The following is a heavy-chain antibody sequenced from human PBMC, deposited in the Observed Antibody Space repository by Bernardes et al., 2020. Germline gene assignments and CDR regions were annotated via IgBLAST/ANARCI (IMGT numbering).Heavy chain of an antibody. J-gene: IGHJ3*01. V-gene: IGHV3-53*01. CDR3: ARDIPLDGAFEV. Sequence: GGSLRLSCAVSGFSVSNSYMCWVRQVPGKGLEWLSVIYSGGNIYYGDPAMGRFTVSSDNSKNTLYLQMNSLRVEDTAAYLCARDIPLDGAFEVWGQGTTVIVSS. CDR2: IYSGGNI. CDR1: GFSVSNSY.